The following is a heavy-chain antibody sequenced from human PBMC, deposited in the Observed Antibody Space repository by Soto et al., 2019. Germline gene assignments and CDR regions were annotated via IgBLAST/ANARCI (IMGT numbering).Heavy chain of an antibody. V-gene: IGHV5-10-1*01. CDR3: ERQKWAEALDI. Sequence: PGESLKISCKGSGYIFSDYWISWVRQEPGKGLEWLGRIDPTDSYKDYSPSFPGHVTMSVDKSIRTAYLEWSSLKASDSAMYYCERQKWAEALDIWGQGTMVTVSS. CDR1: GYIFSDYW. D-gene: IGHD1-26*01. CDR2: IDPTDSYK. J-gene: IGHJ3*02.